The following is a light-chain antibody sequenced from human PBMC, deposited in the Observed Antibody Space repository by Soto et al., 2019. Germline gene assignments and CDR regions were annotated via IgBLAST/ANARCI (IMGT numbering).Light chain of an antibody. CDR3: QSYDNSLTTAI. J-gene: IGLJ2*01. CDR2: GNR. V-gene: IGLV1-40*01. CDR1: SSNLGADYD. Sequence: QSVLTQPPSVSGTPGQTVSISCAGTSSNLGADYDVHWYQQLPGTAPRLLIFGNRVRPSGVPDRFSGSKSGTSAFLAITGLQAEDEAIYYCQSYDNSLTTAIFGAGTKVTVL.